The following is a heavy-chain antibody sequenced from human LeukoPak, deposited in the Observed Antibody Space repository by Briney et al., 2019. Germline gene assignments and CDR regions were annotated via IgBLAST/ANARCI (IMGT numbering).Heavy chain of an antibody. V-gene: IGHV1-18*04. CDR3: ARGGPWLSAFDI. Sequence: ASVKVSCKASGYIFTGNYIHWVRQAPGQGLEWMGWTSGYNGNTNYAQKLQGRVTMTTDTSTSTAYMELRSLRSDDTAVYYCARGGPWLSAFDIWGQGTMVTVSS. J-gene: IGHJ3*02. CDR1: GYIFTGNY. CDR2: TSGYNGNT. D-gene: IGHD6-19*01.